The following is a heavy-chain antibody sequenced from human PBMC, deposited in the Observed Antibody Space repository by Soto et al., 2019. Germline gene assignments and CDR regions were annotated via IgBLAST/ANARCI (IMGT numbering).Heavy chain of an antibody. Sequence: SETLSLTCSVSGDSISNSRFYWAWIRQPPGEVLELIGSIYHTGNAYYNPSLKSRVTIFVDTSKNQFSLKLTSVTAADTALYYCARDYFDSSDYTTNWFDPWGQGTLVTVSS. CDR2: IYHTGNA. J-gene: IGHJ5*02. CDR1: GDSISNSRFY. D-gene: IGHD3-22*01. V-gene: IGHV4-39*01. CDR3: ARDYFDSSDYTTNWFDP.